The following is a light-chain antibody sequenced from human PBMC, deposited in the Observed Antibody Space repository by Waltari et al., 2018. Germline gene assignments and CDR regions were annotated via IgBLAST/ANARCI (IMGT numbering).Light chain of an antibody. CDR2: GTS. V-gene: IGKV3-20*01. CDR3: QQYGSLIT. Sequence: EIVLTQSPRTLSLSPGERATLSCRASQSVSSSYVAWYQQKPGQAPRLLMYGTSSRATGIPDRISGSGSGTDFTLTISRVEPEDFAVYYCQQYGSLITFGQGTRLEIK. CDR1: QSVSSSY. J-gene: IGKJ5*01.